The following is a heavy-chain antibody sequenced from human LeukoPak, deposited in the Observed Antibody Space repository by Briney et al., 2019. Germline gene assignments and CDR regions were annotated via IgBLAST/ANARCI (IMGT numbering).Heavy chain of an antibody. Sequence: GRSLRLSCAASGFTFSSYGMHWVRQAPGKGLEWVAVISYDGSNKYYADSVKGRFTISRDNSKNTLYLQMNSLGAEDTAVYYCAKADRRQDAFDIWGQGTMVTVSS. V-gene: IGHV3-30*18. J-gene: IGHJ3*02. D-gene: IGHD3-16*02. CDR1: GFTFSSYG. CDR2: ISYDGSNK. CDR3: AKADRRQDAFDI.